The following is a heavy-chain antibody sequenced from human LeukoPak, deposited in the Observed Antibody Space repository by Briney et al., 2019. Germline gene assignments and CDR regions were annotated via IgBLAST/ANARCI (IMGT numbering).Heavy chain of an antibody. Sequence: PSETLSLTCTVSGGSVSSGSYYVSRIRQPPGKRLEWIGYIYYSGSTNHNPSLKSRVTISVDTSKNQFSLKLSSVTAADTAVYYCARNDSADAFDIWGQGTMVTVSS. CDR3: ARNDSADAFDI. J-gene: IGHJ3*02. D-gene: IGHD1-1*01. CDR2: IYYSGST. CDR1: GGSVSSGSYY. V-gene: IGHV4-61*01.